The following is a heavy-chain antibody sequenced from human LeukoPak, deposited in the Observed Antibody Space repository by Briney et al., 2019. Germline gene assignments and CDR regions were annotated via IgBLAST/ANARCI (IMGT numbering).Heavy chain of an antibody. J-gene: IGHJ5*02. V-gene: IGHV4-34*01. D-gene: IGHD3-22*01. CDR2: INHSGST. Sequence: SETLSLTCAVYGGSFSGYYWSWIRQPPGKGLEWIGEINHSGSTNYNPSLKSRVTISVDTSKNQFSLKLSSVTAADTAVYYCARVNSYYYDSSGRRPNWFDPWGQGTLVTVSS. CDR1: GGSFSGYY. CDR3: ARVNSYYYDSSGRRPNWFDP.